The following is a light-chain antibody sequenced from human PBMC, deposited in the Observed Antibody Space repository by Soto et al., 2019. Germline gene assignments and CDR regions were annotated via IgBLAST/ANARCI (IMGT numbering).Light chain of an antibody. CDR3: QSYDSSLSGYV. V-gene: IGLV2-14*01. J-gene: IGLJ1*01. CDR1: SSDIGGYKY. CDR2: EVS. Sequence: QSALTQPASVSGSLGQSITISCTGTSSDIGGYKYVSWYQQHPGKAPKLIIFEVSNRPSGVSDRFSGSKSGTSASLAITGLQAEDEADYYCQSYDSSLSGYVFGTGTKLTVL.